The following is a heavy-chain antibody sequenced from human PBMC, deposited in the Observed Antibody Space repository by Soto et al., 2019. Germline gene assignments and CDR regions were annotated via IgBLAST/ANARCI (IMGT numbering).Heavy chain of an antibody. D-gene: IGHD6-25*01. CDR3: AIDLHAASNTVNWFPP. V-gene: IGHV3-30*04. CDR2: IAYDGSNR. CDR1: GFSISRSA. Sequence: QVQLVESGGGVVQPGRSLRLSCAASGFSISRSAMHWVRQAPGKGLEWVAVIAYDGSNRWYADSSKGPFTISRDNSKNTLYFPMISLRRYDTAVYYCAIDLHAASNTVNWFPPWGHGTLVTPSS. J-gene: IGHJ5*02.